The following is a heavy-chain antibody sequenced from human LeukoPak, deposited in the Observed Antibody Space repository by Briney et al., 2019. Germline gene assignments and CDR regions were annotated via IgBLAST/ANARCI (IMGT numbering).Heavy chain of an antibody. CDR3: ARSVTTMYNWFDP. D-gene: IGHD4-17*01. J-gene: IGHJ5*02. CDR2: IIPIFGTA. V-gene: IGHV1-69*06. Sequence: GASVKVSCNASGGTFSSYAISWVRQAPGQGLEWMGGIIPIFGTANYAQKFQGRVTITADKSTSTAYMELSSLRSEDTAVYYCARSVTTMYNWFDPWGQGTLVTVSS. CDR1: GGTFSSYA.